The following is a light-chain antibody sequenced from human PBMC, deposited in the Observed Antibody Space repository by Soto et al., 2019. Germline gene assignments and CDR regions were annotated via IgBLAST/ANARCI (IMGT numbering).Light chain of an antibody. CDR2: EAS. V-gene: IGKV1-5*03. CDR1: QTMANW. CDR3: QQYNSYPWT. Sequence: DLQMTQSPSTLSASVGDRVTITCRASQTMANWLAWYQQRPGKAPKLLIYEASVLERGVPSRFSGSGSGTQFTHTISRLQPDDFATYYCQQYNSYPWTFGQGTKVYVK. J-gene: IGKJ1*01.